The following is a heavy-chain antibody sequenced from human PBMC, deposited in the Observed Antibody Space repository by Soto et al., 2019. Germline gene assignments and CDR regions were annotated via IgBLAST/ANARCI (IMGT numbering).Heavy chain of an antibody. J-gene: IGHJ4*02. CDR3: ERALELEPGFFDY. CDR1: GGTFSSYA. Sequence: SVKVSCKASGGTFSSYAISWVRQAPGQGLEWMGGIIPIFGTANYAQKFQGRVTITADESTSTAYMELSSLRSEDTAVYYCERALELEPGFFDYWGQGTLVTVSS. D-gene: IGHD1-1*01. V-gene: IGHV1-69*13. CDR2: IIPIFGTA.